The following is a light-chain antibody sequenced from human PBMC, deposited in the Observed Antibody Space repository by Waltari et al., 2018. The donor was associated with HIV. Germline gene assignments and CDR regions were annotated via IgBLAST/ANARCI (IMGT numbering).Light chain of an antibody. Sequence: QSALTQPASVSGSPGQSLTISCIGTNRDVAAYNLVSWYQQRPGKAPKLIIDEVNKRPSGVSDRFSASKSGNTASLTLSGLQAEDEANYYCCSFTGRKSLRFGGGTKLTVL. CDR1: NRDVAAYNL. CDR2: EVN. CDR3: CSFTGRKSLR. J-gene: IGLJ2*01. V-gene: IGLV2-23*02.